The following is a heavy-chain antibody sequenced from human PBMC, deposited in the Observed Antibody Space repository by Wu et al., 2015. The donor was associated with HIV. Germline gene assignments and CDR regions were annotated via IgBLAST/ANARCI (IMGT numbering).Heavy chain of an antibody. D-gene: IGHD3-22*01. J-gene: IGHJ4*02. CDR1: GGTLSSYA. Sequence: QVQLVQSGAEVKKTGSSVRVSCKASGGTLSSYAISWVRQAPGQGLEWMGGIILYFGQANYARKFQGRVTMTRNTSISTAYMELSSLRSEDTAVYYCARGVGPAMIVAGWGQGTLVTVSS. V-gene: IGHV1-69*05. CDR2: IILYFGQA. CDR3: ARGVGPAMIVAG.